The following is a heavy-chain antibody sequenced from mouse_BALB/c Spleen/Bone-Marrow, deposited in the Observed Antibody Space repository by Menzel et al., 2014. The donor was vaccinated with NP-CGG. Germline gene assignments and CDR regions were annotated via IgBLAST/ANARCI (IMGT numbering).Heavy chain of an antibody. CDR3: AREGYDPGFAY. J-gene: IGHJ3*01. CDR2: INPSTGYT. CDR1: GYTFTSYW. D-gene: IGHD2-14*01. V-gene: IGHV1-7*01. Sequence: QVQLQQSGAELAKPGASVKMSCKASGYTFTSYWMHWVKQRPGQGLEWIGYINPSTGYTEYNQKFKDKATLTADKSSSTAYMQLSSLTSEDSAVYYCAREGYDPGFAYWGQGTLVTVSA.